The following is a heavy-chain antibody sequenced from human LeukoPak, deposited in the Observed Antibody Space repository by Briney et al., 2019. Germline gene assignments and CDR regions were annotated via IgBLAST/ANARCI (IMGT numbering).Heavy chain of an antibody. V-gene: IGHV3-30*04. Sequence: PGRSLRLSCAASGFTFSNYAMHWVRQAPGKGLEWVAVISYDGSKKHYADSVKGRFTISRDNSKNTLYLQMNSLNTEDTAVYYRARGRGASYSSSWYDFWGQGTLVTVSS. CDR3: ARGRGASYSSSWYDF. D-gene: IGHD6-13*01. J-gene: IGHJ5*01. CDR1: GFTFSNYA. CDR2: ISYDGSKK.